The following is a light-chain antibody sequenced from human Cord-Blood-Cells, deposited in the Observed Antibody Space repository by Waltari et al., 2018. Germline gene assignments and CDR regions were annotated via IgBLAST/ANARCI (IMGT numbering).Light chain of an antibody. J-gene: IGKJ4*01. CDR3: QQRSNWPPALT. V-gene: IGKV3-11*01. Sequence: ELVLTQSPATLSLSPGERATLSCRASRSVSSYLAWYQQKPGQAPRLLIYDASNRATGIPARFSGSGSGTDFTLTISSLEPEDFAVYYCQQRSNWPPALTFGGGTKVEIK. CDR2: DAS. CDR1: RSVSSY.